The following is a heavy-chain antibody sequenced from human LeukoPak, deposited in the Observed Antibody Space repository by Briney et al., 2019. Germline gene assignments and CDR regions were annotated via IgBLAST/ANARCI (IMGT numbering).Heavy chain of an antibody. Sequence: GGSLRLSCAASGFIFRTEPMNWGRQAPGKGPEWLSNIRDTGNDMSYADSVRGRFTISRDNARNSLFLQMDNLRVEDTALYYCVRDVYWAFDRWGQGTLVTVSS. CDR2: IRDTGNDM. CDR1: GFIFRTEP. CDR3: VRDVYWAFDR. D-gene: IGHD1-26*01. V-gene: IGHV3-48*01. J-gene: IGHJ4*02.